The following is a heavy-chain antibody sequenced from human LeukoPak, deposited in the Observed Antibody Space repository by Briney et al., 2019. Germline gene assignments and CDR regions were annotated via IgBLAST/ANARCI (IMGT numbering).Heavy chain of an antibody. D-gene: IGHD2-2*01. J-gene: IGHJ4*02. V-gene: IGHV1-18*04. Sequence: ASVKVSCKASGYTFTSYYMHWVQQAPGQGLEWMGWISGNNDNPNYGQKFQGRFTLTTDSSTSTAYMELRNLRSDDTAVYYCARDGTSTDDYWGQGTLVTVSS. CDR1: GYTFTSYY. CDR2: ISGNNDNP. CDR3: ARDGTSTDDY.